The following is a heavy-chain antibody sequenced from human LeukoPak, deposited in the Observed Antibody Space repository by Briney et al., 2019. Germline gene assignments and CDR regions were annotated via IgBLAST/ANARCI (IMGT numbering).Heavy chain of an antibody. V-gene: IGHV3-30*18. CDR3: AKDVTPYY. CDR2: ISYDGSNK. D-gene: IGHD2-21*02. Sequence: PGRSLTLSCAASGFTFSSYGMHWVRQAPGKGLEWVAVISYDGSNKYYADSVKGRFTISRDNSKNTLYLQMNSLRAEDTAVYYCAKDVTPYYWGQGTLVTVSS. J-gene: IGHJ4*02. CDR1: GFTFSSYG.